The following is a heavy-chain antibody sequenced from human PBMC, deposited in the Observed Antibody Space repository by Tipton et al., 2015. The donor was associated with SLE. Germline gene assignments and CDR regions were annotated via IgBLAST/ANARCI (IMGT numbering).Heavy chain of an antibody. V-gene: IGHV4-39*07. D-gene: IGHD2-15*01. CDR1: GASISSSGYY. J-gene: IGHJ5*02. Sequence: TLSLTCNVSGASISSSGYYWGWIRQPPGKGLEWIGNMYYSGSTKYNPSLKSRVIMSLDTSKNQVSLRLSSVTAADTAVYYCARWFVDYCSVDSCPNWFDPWGQGTLVTVFS. CDR2: MYYSGST. CDR3: ARWFVDYCSVDSCPNWFDP.